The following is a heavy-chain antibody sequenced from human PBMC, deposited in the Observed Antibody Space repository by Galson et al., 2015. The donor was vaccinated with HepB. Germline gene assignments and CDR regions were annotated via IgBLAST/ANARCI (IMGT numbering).Heavy chain of an antibody. CDR3: VREGTYYYGSGSYPSQYFDY. J-gene: IGHJ4*02. CDR2: ISYDGSNK. D-gene: IGHD3-10*01. CDR1: GFTFSSYA. Sequence: SLRLSCAASGFTFSSYAMHWVRQAPGKGLEWVAVISYDGSNKYYADSVKGRFTISRDNSKNTLYLQMNSLRAEDTAVYYCVREGTYYYGSGSYPSQYFDYWGQGTLVTVSS. V-gene: IGHV3-30*04.